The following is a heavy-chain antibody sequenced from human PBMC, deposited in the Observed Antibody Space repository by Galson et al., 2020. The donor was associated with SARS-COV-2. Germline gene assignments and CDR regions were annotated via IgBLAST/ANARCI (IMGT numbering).Heavy chain of an antibody. D-gene: IGHD3-10*01. J-gene: IGHJ4*02. V-gene: IGHV3-13*01. CDR1: GFTFDNYD. Sequence: TGGSLRLSCVASGFTFDNYDMHWVRQAPGKGLEWVSVIDVAGDTYYPDSVKGRFTVSRESAKNSLYLQMNSLRAGDTAVYYCARARPYYYGSGSFSYFDYWGQGTLVTVSS. CDR2: IDVAGDT. CDR3: ARARPYYYGSGSFSYFDY.